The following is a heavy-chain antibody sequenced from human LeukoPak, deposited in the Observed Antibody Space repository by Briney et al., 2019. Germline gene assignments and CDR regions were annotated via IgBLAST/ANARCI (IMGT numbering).Heavy chain of an antibody. CDR1: GGSFSGYY. V-gene: IGHV4-34*01. D-gene: IGHD3-10*01. CDR3: ARFYGSGSYHKTFVY. CDR2: INHSGST. J-gene: IGHJ4*02. Sequence: SETLSLTCAVYGGSFSGYYWSWIRQPPGKGLEWIGEINHSGSTNYNPSLKSRVTISVDTSKNQFSLKLSSVTAADTAVYYCARFYGSGSYHKTFVYWGQGTLVTVCS.